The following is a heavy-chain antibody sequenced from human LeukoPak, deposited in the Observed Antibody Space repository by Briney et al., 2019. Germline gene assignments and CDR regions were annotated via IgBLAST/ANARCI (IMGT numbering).Heavy chain of an antibody. V-gene: IGHV3-74*03. CDR1: GFTFSSYW. Sequence: GGSLRLSCAASGFTFSSYWMHWVRHAPGKGLVWVSRINSDGSSTKDADSVKGRFTISRDNAKNTLYVQMNSLRDEDTAVYYCARDGGGGYESFDYWGQGTLVTVSS. CDR2: INSDGSST. D-gene: IGHD1-26*01. CDR3: ARDGGGGYESFDY. J-gene: IGHJ4*02.